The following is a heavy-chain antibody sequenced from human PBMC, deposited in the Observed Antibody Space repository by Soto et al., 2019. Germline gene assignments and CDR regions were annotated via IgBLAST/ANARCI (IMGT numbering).Heavy chain of an antibody. J-gene: IGHJ6*03. V-gene: IGHV1-18*01. CDR2: ISAYNGNT. D-gene: IGHD3-9*01. CDR3: ARARYFDWLLLNYYYMDV. Sequence: ASVKVSCKASGYTFTSYGISWVRQAPGQGLEWMGWISAYNGNTNYAQKLQGRVTMTTDTSTSTAYMELRSLRSDDTAVYYCARARYFDWLLLNYYYMDVWGKGTTVTVSS. CDR1: GYTFTSYG.